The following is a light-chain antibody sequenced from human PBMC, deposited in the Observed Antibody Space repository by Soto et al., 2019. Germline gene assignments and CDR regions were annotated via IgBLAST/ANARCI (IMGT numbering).Light chain of an antibody. J-gene: IGKJ1*01. Sequence: DIQMTQSPSSLSASVGDRVTITCRASEDISNYLAWYQQKPGKVPKLLIYGASTLQSGVPSRFSGSGSGTDFTLTISSLQTEDVATYYCQNYNRAPWTFGQGPKVESK. CDR3: QNYNRAPWT. CDR1: EDISNY. V-gene: IGKV1-27*01. CDR2: GAS.